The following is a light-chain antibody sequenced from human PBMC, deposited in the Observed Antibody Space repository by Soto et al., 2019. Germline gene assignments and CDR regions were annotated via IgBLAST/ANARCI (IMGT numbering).Light chain of an antibody. Sequence: EIVLTQSPRTLSLSPGERATLSCRASQSFRGLLAWYQKTPGQAPRLLIYDAYNRATGIPTRFSGSGSGTDFTLTISSLEPEESAVYYCQQRHMWPITFGQGTRLEIK. CDR2: DAY. CDR3: QQRHMWPIT. CDR1: QSFRGL. V-gene: IGKV3-11*01. J-gene: IGKJ5*01.